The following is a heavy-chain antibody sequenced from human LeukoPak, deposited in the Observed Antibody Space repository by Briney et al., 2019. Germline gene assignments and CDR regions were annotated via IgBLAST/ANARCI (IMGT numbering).Heavy chain of an antibody. J-gene: IGHJ6*03. CDR1: GFTFSSYA. Sequence: QTGGSLRLSCAASGFTFSSYAMSWVRQAPGKGLEWVSAISGSGGSTYYADSVKGRFTISRDNSKNTLYLQMSSLRAEDTAVYYCAKSTITTRRGNYYMDVWGKGTTVTVSS. D-gene: IGHD3-3*01. V-gene: IGHV3-23*01. CDR3: AKSTITTRRGNYYMDV. CDR2: ISGSGGST.